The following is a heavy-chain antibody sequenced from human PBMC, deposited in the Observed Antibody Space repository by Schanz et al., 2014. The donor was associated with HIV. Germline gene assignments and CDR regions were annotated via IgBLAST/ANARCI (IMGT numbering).Heavy chain of an antibody. D-gene: IGHD5-12*01. CDR3: ARVSGYNSPDAFDI. CDR2: ISYDGSNK. V-gene: IGHV3-30*03. J-gene: IGHJ3*02. CDR1: GFTFSSYG. Sequence: QVQLVESGGGVVQPGRSLRLSCAASGFTFSSYGMHWVRQAPGKGLEWGAVISYDGSNKYYADSVKGRFTISRDNAKNSLYLQMNSLRAEDTAVYYCARVSGYNSPDAFDIWGQGTMVTVSS.